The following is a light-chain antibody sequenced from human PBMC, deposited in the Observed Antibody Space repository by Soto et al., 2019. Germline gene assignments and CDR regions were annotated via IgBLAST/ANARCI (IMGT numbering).Light chain of an antibody. CDR3: QIEGAAPHM. V-gene: IGKV1-27*01. J-gene: IGKJ4*02. CDR2: AAS. CDR1: QGFSNA. Sequence: DFQLTQSPSSLSASVGDRVTITCRTSQGFSNALAWFQQKPGKVPKLLIYAASSFQSGETSRFSGSRSGTYFTLAISIMQSEDVATYYCQIEGAAPHMFSGGTKVDIK.